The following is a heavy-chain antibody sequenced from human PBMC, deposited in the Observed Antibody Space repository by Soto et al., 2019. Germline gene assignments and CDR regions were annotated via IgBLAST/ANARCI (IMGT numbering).Heavy chain of an antibody. J-gene: IGHJ4*02. Sequence: GGSLILSCAASDFDFSNYGMHWVRQAPGKGLEWVALIWYDGSNKYYADSVKGRFIISRDISKNTVYLQMDSLRVEDTAVYYCARDLSGQLDSWGQGTLVTVSS. CDR1: DFDFSNYG. CDR2: IWYDGSNK. CDR3: ARDLSGQLDS. V-gene: IGHV3-33*08.